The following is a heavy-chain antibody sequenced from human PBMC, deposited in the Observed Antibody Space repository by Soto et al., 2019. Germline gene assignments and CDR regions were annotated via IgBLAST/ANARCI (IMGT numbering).Heavy chain of an antibody. V-gene: IGHV2-5*01. CDR3: AHRPPKYSTAWLAFEF. CDR2: ISWNDER. CDR1: GFSLTTHDVG. Sequence: SGPTLVNPTQTLTLTCTFSGFSLTTHDVGVGWIRQPPGKALEWLAFISWNDERRYSPSLKSRLTITKDTSKNQVVLTMTNMDPADTGTYFCAHRPPKYSTAWLAFEFWGQGTMVTVSS. D-gene: IGHD5-18*01. J-gene: IGHJ3*01.